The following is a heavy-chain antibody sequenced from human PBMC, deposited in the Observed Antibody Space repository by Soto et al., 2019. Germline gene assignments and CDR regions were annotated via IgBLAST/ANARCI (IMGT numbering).Heavy chain of an antibody. CDR2: IYYSGST. CDR3: ARHTTCSGGSCYSGYFEY. Sequence: TLPLTGTVSVGSVSSSSYDWGWILQPPGKALEWIGSIYYSGSTYYTPSLKSRVTISVDTSKTQYSLKLRSVTAADTAVYYCARHTTCSGGSCYSGYFEYWGQGALVDVSS. J-gene: IGHJ4*02. V-gene: IGHV4-39*01. CDR1: VGSVSSSSYD. D-gene: IGHD2-15*01.